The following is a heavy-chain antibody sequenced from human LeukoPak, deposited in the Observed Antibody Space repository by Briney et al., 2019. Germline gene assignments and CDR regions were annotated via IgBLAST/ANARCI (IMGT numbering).Heavy chain of an antibody. Sequence: WASVKVSYKTSGGTFSSYTITWVLQAPGQGLEWMGGIIPIFGTTNYAQKFQGRVTITADESTSTAYMELSSLRSEDTAVYYCAREWQLGGDLGDAFDSWGQGTMVTVSS. CDR1: GGTFSSYT. CDR2: IIPIFGTT. J-gene: IGHJ3*02. D-gene: IGHD2-21*01. V-gene: IGHV1-69*13. CDR3: AREWQLGGDLGDAFDS.